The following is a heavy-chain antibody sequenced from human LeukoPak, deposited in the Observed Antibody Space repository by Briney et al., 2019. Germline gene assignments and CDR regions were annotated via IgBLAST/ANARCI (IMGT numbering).Heavy chain of an antibody. Sequence: SETLSLTCTVSGGSISSYYWTWIRQPPGKGLEWIGCVYYSGTTNYNPSLKGRVTISLGTSKSQFSLKLTSVSAADTAVYYCARDLRGYCGSDCYSDAFDIWGQGTVVTVSS. CDR3: ARDLRGYCGSDCYSDAFDI. V-gene: IGHV4-59*01. CDR2: VYYSGTT. D-gene: IGHD2-21*02. J-gene: IGHJ3*02. CDR1: GGSISSYY.